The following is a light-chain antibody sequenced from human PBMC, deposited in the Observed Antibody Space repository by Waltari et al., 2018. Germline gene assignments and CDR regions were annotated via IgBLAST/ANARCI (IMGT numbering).Light chain of an antibody. Sequence: QSALTQPASVSGSPGQPITIPCSGTSIDLGAYNHASWYQQHPGKAPKLMIYEVSNRPSGVSNRFSGSKSGNTASLTISGLQADDESHYYCTSFTSSATWVFGGGTKVTVL. CDR2: EVS. CDR1: SIDLGAYNH. J-gene: IGLJ3*02. V-gene: IGLV2-14*01. CDR3: TSFTSSATWV.